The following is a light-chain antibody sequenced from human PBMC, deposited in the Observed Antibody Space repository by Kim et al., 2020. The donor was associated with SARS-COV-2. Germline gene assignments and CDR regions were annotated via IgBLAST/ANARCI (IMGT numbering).Light chain of an antibody. Sequence: AYVGDRVTITCRATRIVDKLLTWCQQKPGKPPKLLIYGTSTLQNGVPSRFSGSGSETEFTLTISSLQPEDSATYYCQQVYGNLWTFGQGTKVDIK. V-gene: IGKV1-9*01. J-gene: IGKJ1*01. CDR1: RIVDKL. CDR3: QQVYGNLWT. CDR2: GTS.